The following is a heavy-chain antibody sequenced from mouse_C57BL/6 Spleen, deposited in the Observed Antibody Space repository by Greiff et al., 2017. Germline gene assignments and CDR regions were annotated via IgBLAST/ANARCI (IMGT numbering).Heavy chain of an antibody. Sequence: QVQLQQPGAELVKPGASVKLSCKASGYTFTSYWMPWVKQRPGQGLEWIGMIHPNSGSTNYNEKFKSKATLTVDKSSSTAYMQLSSLTSEDSAVYYCAREGYDGYYSWFAYWGQGTLVTVSA. V-gene: IGHV1-64*01. CDR3: AREGYDGYYSWFAY. J-gene: IGHJ3*01. D-gene: IGHD2-3*01. CDR1: GYTFTSYW. CDR2: IHPNSGST.